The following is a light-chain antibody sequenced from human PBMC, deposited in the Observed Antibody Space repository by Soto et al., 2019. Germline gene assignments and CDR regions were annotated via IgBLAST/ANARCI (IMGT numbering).Light chain of an antibody. CDR3: QQYNNWPGT. J-gene: IGKJ1*01. Sequence: EIVLTQSPGTLSLSPGERATLSCRASQSVSSSYLAWYQQKPGQAPRLLIYGASSRATGISARFSGSGSGTEFTLTISSLQSEDFAVYYCQQYNNWPGTFGQGTKVEIK. V-gene: IGKV3-15*01. CDR1: QSVSSSY. CDR2: GAS.